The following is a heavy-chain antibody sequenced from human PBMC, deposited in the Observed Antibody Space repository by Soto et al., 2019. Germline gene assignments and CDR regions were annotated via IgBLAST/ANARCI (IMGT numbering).Heavy chain of an antibody. V-gene: IGHV1-24*01. CDR2: FDPEDGET. CDR3: ATGGGPWIGLFDY. D-gene: IGHD2-2*03. Sequence: SVKVSCTVSGDTLTELSMHWVRQAPGKGLEWMGGFDPEDGETIYAQKFQGRVTMTEDTSTDTAYMELSSLRSEDTAVYYCATGGGPWIGLFDYWGQGTLVTVSS. J-gene: IGHJ4*02. CDR1: GDTLTELS.